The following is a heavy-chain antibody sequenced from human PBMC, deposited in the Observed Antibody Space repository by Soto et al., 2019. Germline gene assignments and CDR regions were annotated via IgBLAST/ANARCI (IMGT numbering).Heavy chain of an antibody. CDR1: GFTFSSYG. CDR3: ARDSSKYSSSSSVIG. V-gene: IGHV3-33*01. J-gene: IGHJ4*02. CDR2: LWYDGSNK. D-gene: IGHD6-6*01. Sequence: PGGSLRLSCAASGFTFSSYGMHWVRQAPGKGLEGVAVLWYDGSNKYYADSVKGRFTISRDNSKNMPYLQMNSLRAEDTAVYYCARDSSKYSSSSSVIGWGQGTLVTVSS.